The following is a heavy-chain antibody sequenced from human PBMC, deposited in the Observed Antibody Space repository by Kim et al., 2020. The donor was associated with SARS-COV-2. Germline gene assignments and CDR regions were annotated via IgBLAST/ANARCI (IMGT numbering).Heavy chain of an antibody. V-gene: IGHV3-23*01. J-gene: IGHJ3*01. Sequence: GGSLRLSCAASGFTFSSYAMSWVRQAPGKGLEWVSAISGSGGSTYYADSVKGRFTISRDNSKNTLYLQMNSLRAEDTAVYYRAKDRRYYYASSGYSWGQGTMVTVSS. CDR1: GFTFSSYA. CDR2: ISGSGGST. CDR3: AKDRRYYYASSGYS. D-gene: IGHD3-22*01.